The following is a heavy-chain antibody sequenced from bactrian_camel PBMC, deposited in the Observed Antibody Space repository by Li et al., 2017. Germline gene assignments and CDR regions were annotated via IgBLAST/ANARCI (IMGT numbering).Heavy chain of an antibody. J-gene: IGHJ4*01. CDR3: AAGHPRSEYRVLSSSDYTY. Sequence: VQLVESGGGSAQAGGSLRLSCTASGAIFNSYVLGWHREGEGIAARDSDGNTAYADSVKGRFSVSLDQAKNIFDLQMNNLKPEDTAVYYCAAGHPRSEYRVLSSSDYTYWGQGTQVTVS. D-gene: IGHD1*01. CDR2: RDSDGNT. V-gene: IGHV3S53*01. CDR1: GAIFNSYV.